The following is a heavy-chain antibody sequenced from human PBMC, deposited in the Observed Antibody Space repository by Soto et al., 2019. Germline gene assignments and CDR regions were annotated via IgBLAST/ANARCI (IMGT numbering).Heavy chain of an antibody. J-gene: IGHJ3*02. CDR1: GFTFSNTW. CDR3: ARDMVSTSLLWFGDRTDAFDI. V-gene: IGHV3-15*07. D-gene: IGHD3-10*01. Sequence: PGGSLRLSCAASGFTFSNTWMSWVRQAPGKGLEWVGRIKSRAAGGTTEYAAPVKGRFIISRDDSIDTLYLQMNSLKAEDTAVYYCARDMVSTSLLWFGDRTDAFDIWGQGTMVTVSS. CDR2: IKSRAAGGTT.